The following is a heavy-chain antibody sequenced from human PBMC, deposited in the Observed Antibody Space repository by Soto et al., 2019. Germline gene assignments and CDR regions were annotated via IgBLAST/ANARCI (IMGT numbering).Heavy chain of an antibody. CDR1: GGAVYADGYY. D-gene: IGHD2-15*01. J-gene: IGHJ1*01. CDR2: IYYSGST. V-gene: IGHV4-39*01. Sequence: QLQLQESGPGLVKPLETLSLICTVSGGAVYADGYYWGWIRQPPGKGLEWIGNIYYSGSTYYNPSLKRRVPIAIDTSKNQFSLKMKSVTAADTAVYSCARRSGGRCYNSWGQGTVVTVSS. CDR3: ARRSGGRCYNS.